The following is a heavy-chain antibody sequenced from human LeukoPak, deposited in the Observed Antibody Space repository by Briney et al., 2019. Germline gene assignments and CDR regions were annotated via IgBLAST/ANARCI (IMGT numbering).Heavy chain of an antibody. CDR2: IYYSGST. CDR3: ARVVAATAGFDY. CDR1: GGSISSSSYY. J-gene: IGHJ4*02. Sequence: SETLSLTCTVSGGSISSSSYYWGWIRQPPGKGLEWIGSIYYSGSTYYNPSLKSRVTISVDTSKNQFSLKLSSVTDADTAVYYCARVVAATAGFDYWGQGTLVTVFS. V-gene: IGHV4-39*01. D-gene: IGHD2-15*01.